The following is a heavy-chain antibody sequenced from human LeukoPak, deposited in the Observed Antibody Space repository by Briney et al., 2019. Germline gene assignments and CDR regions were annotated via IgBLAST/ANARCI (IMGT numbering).Heavy chain of an antibody. Sequence: GGSLRLSCAASGFTFSSYAMGWVRQAPGKGLEWVSAISGSGGSTYYADSVKGRFTISRDNSKNTLYLQMNSLRAEDTAVYYCAKDIPYYDFWSGSRYFDYWGQGTLVTVSS. D-gene: IGHD3-3*01. CDR3: AKDIPYYDFWSGSRYFDY. CDR2: ISGSGGST. J-gene: IGHJ4*02. CDR1: GFTFSSYA. V-gene: IGHV3-23*01.